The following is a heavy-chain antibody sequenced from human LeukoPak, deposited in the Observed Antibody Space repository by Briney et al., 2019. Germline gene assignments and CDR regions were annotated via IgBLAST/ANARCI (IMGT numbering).Heavy chain of an antibody. CDR3: ASISSYGDYIDY. CDR2: IYYSGST. Sequence: SETLSLTCAVYGGSFSGYYWSWIRQPPGKGLEWIGYIYYSGSTNYNPSLKSRVTISVDTSKNQFSLKLSSVTAADTAVYYCASISSYGDYIDYWGQGTLVTVSS. CDR1: GGSFSGYY. J-gene: IGHJ4*02. V-gene: IGHV4-59*01. D-gene: IGHD4-17*01.